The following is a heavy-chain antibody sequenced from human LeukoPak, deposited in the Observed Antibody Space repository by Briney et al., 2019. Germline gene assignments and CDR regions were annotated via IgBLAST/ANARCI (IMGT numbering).Heavy chain of an antibody. Sequence: ASVKVSCKASGYTFTSYGISWVRQAPGQGLEWMGRIIPTLGIANYAQKFQGRATITADKSTSTAYMELSSLRSEDTAVYYCALQTRYCTNGVCSDYWGQGTLVTVSS. CDR3: ALQTRYCTNGVCSDY. V-gene: IGHV1-69*04. CDR1: GYTFTSYG. J-gene: IGHJ4*02. CDR2: IIPTLGIA. D-gene: IGHD2-8*01.